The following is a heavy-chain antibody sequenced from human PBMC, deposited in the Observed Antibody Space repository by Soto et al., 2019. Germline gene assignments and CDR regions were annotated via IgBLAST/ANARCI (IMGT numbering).Heavy chain of an antibody. Sequence: GASVKVSCKASGYTFKSCGISWVRQAPGQGLEWMGWISAYNGNTNYAQKLQGRVTMTTDTSTSTAYMELRSLRSDDTAVYYCARDYYYGSGTSHFDYWGQGTLVTVSS. J-gene: IGHJ4*02. D-gene: IGHD3-10*01. CDR2: ISAYNGNT. CDR3: ARDYYYGSGTSHFDY. CDR1: GYTFKSCG. V-gene: IGHV1-18*01.